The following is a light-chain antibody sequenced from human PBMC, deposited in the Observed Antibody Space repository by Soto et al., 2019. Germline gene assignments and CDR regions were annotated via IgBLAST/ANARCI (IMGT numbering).Light chain of an antibody. Sequence: QSVLTQPPSASGTPGQRVTISCSGSSSNLGTHTVNWYQQVPGTAPKLLIYNNDQRPSGAPDRFSGSKSGTSASLAISGLQSEDEADYYCAAWDDSLNSWVFGGGTKVTVL. CDR1: SSNLGTHT. CDR3: AAWDDSLNSWV. J-gene: IGLJ3*02. CDR2: NND. V-gene: IGLV1-44*01.